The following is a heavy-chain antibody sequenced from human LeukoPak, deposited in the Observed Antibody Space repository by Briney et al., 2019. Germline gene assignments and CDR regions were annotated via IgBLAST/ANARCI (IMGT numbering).Heavy chain of an antibody. CDR1: GFGVTTDF. CDR2: IFTGSLDGTT. CDR3: ATRGA. V-gene: IGHV3-53*01. J-gene: IGHJ5*02. Sequence: GGSLRLPCAATGFGVTTDFMTWVRQAPGKGLEWLAIIFTGSLDGTTAHADSVKGRFTISRDNSANTLYLQMDSLRTEDTAIYYCATRGAWGPGTLVTVSS.